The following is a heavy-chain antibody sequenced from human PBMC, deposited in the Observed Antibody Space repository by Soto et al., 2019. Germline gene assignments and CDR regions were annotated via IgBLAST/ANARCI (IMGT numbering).Heavy chain of an antibody. J-gene: IGHJ6*02. D-gene: IGHD5-12*01. CDR2: IIPIFGTA. CDR1: GGTFSSYA. CDR3: AGTSQEMATIVYYYYGMDV. Sequence: SVKVSCKXSGGTFSSYAISWVRQAPGQGLEWMGGIIPIFGTANYAQKFQGRVTITADESTSTAYMELSSLRSEDTAVYYCAGTSQEMATIVYYYYGMDVWGQGTTVTVSS. V-gene: IGHV1-69*13.